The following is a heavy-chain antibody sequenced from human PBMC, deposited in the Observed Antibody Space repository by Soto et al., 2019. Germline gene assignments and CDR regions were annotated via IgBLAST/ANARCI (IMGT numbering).Heavy chain of an antibody. D-gene: IGHD3-3*01. CDR2: ISGSDGKT. Sequence: PGGSLRLSCVASGFSFGSYALSWVRQAPGKGLEWVSTISGSDGKTSYADSVKGRFSISRDTSQSTLYLQMNSLRADDTAMYYCARWSYLDYWGQGTRVTVSS. V-gene: IGHV3-23*01. CDR3: ARWSYLDY. CDR1: GFSFGSYA. J-gene: IGHJ4*02.